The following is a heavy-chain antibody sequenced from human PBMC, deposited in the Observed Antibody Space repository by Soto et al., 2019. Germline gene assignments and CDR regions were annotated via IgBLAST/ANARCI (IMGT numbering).Heavy chain of an antibody. V-gene: IGHV1-69*13. J-gene: IGHJ4*02. CDR1: GVTFSSYA. Sequence: SVKVSCKASGVTFSSYAISWVRQAPGQGLEWMGGIIPIFGTANYAQKFQGRVTITADESTSTAYMELSSLRSEDTAVYYCARTPPPIVGATSYHFDYWGQGTLVTVSS. D-gene: IGHD1-26*01. CDR3: ARTPPPIVGATSYHFDY. CDR2: IIPIFGTA.